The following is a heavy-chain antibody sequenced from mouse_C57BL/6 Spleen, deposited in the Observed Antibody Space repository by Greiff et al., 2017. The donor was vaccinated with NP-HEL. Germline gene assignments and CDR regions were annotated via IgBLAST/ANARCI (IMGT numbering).Heavy chain of an antibody. CDR1: GFTFSDYG. J-gene: IGHJ2*01. V-gene: IGHV5-17*01. D-gene: IGHD1-1*02. CDR3: TRPGGYGYFDY. CDR2: ISSGSSTI. Sequence: EVKLVESGGGLVKPGGSLKLSCAASGFTFSDYGMHWVRQAPEKGLEWVAYISSGSSTIYYADKVKGRFTISRDNAKNTLFLQMTSLRSEDTAMYYCTRPGGYGYFDYGGQGTTLTVSS.